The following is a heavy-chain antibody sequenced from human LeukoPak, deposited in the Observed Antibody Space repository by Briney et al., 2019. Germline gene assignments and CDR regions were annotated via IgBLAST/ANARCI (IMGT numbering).Heavy chain of an antibody. V-gene: IGHV3-48*01. CDR2: ISSSSSTI. CDR3: ARGGYSSGWPQVDYMDV. CDR1: GFTFSSYS. D-gene: IGHD6-19*01. J-gene: IGHJ6*03. Sequence: PGGSLRLSCAASGFTFSSYSMNWVRQAPGKGLEWVSYISSSSSTIYYADSVKGRFTISRDNAKNSLYLQMNSLRAEDTAVYYCARGGYSSGWPQVDYMDVWGKGTTVTVSS.